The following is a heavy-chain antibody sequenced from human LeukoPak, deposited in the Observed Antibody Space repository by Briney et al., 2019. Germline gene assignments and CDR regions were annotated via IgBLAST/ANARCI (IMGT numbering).Heavy chain of an antibody. CDR3: ARGGILDY. CDR1: GFTVSSNY. D-gene: IGHD1-26*01. Sequence: PGGSLRLSCAASGFTVSSNYMNWVRQAPGKGLEWVSVIYTGGSIYYADSVKGRFTISRDNSKNTVYLQMNSLRAEDTAVYYCARGGILDYWGQGTLVTVSS. J-gene: IGHJ4*02. CDR2: IYTGGSI. V-gene: IGHV3-53*01.